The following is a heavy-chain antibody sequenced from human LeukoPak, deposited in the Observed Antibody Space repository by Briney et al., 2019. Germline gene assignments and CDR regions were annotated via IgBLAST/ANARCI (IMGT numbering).Heavy chain of an antibody. V-gene: IGHV3-64*01. D-gene: IGHD6-13*01. J-gene: IGHJ4*02. CDR3: ARAGSSWYFYPDY. Sequence: GGSLRLSCVASEFTFSSYAMYRVRQAPGKGLEYVSAISSNGGSTYYANSVKGRFTISRDNSRNTLYLQMGSLRAEDMAVYCCARAGSSWYFYPDYWGQGTLVTVSS. CDR2: ISSNGGST. CDR1: EFTFSSYA.